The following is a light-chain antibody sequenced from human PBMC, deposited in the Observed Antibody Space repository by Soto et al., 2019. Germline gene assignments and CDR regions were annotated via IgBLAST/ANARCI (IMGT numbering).Light chain of an antibody. Sequence: EIFLTQSPDTLSLSPGERATLYCRATQSVTNYIAWYQQRPGQAPRLLIYDASNRASGVPAKFSGSGSGTDFTLTISDLEPADFAVYYCQQRDNWSITFGQGTRLE. V-gene: IGKV3-11*01. CDR2: DAS. J-gene: IGKJ5*01. CDR3: QQRDNWSIT. CDR1: QSVTNY.